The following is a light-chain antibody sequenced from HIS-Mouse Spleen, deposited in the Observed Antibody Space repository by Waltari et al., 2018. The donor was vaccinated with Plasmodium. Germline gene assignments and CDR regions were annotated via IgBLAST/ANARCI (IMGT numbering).Light chain of an antibody. CDR1: QSISSY. CDR2: AAS. V-gene: IGKV1-39*01. CDR3: QQSYSTPPT. J-gene: IGKJ4*01. Sequence: DIQMTQSPSSLSASVVDRVTITCRASQSISSYLNWYQQKPGKAPKLLIYAASSLQSGVPSRFSGSGSGTEFTLTISSLQPEDFATYYCQQSYSTPPTFGGGTKVEIK.